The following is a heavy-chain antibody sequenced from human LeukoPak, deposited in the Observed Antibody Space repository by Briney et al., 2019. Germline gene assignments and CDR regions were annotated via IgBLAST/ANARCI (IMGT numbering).Heavy chain of an antibody. J-gene: IGHJ5*01. D-gene: IGHD4-17*01. V-gene: IGHV3-23*01. Sequence: GGSLRLYCAASGFSFSNFAMTWVRQAPGKGLEWVSSITGGHFPTYYTDSVKGRFTISRDNSTNTLYLQMNSLRADDTAVYYCSRDPNGDYVGAFESWGQGTLVTVSS. CDR1: GFSFSNFA. CDR2: ITGGHFPT. CDR3: SRDPNGDYVGAFES.